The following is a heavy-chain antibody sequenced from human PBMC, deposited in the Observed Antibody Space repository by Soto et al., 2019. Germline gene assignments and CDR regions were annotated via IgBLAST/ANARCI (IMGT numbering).Heavy chain of an antibody. CDR2: ISAYNGNT. J-gene: IGHJ4*02. CDR3: AGNLAVAGGFDY. Sequence: RASVKVSCKASGYTFTSYGISWVRQAPGRGLEWMGWISAYNGNTNYAQKLQGRVIMTTDTSTSTAYMELRSLRSDDTAVYYCAGNLAVAGGFDYWGQGTLVTVSS. CDR1: GYTFTSYG. V-gene: IGHV1-18*04. D-gene: IGHD6-19*01.